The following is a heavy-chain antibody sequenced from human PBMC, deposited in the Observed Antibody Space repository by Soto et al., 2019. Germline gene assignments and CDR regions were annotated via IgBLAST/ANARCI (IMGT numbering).Heavy chain of an antibody. V-gene: IGHV3-33*01. CDR2: IWYDGSNK. J-gene: IGHJ4*02. Sequence: PGGSLRLSCAASGFTFSSYGMHWVRQAPGKGLEWVAVIWYDGSNKYYADSVKGRFTISRDNSKNTLYLQMNSLRAEDTAVYYCARDSPFDGTIAVAGTPIHYWGQATLVTVSS. CDR1: GFTFSSYG. CDR3: ARDSPFDGTIAVAGTPIHY. D-gene: IGHD6-19*01.